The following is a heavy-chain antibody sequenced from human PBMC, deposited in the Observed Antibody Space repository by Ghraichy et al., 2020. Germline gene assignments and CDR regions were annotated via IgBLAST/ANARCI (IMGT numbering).Heavy chain of an antibody. D-gene: IGHD3-16*01. CDR2: MSYSGST. CDR1: GASISSYY. V-gene: IGHV4-59*12. CDR3: ARDTFRRHDKYNYYYMDV. J-gene: IGHJ6*03. Sequence: SETLSLTCTVSGASISSYYWTWIRQPPGKGLEWIGYMSYSGSTTYNPSLKSRVTISVDTSKNQFSLKVSSVTAADTAVYYCARDTFRRHDKYNYYYMDVWGKGTTVTVSS.